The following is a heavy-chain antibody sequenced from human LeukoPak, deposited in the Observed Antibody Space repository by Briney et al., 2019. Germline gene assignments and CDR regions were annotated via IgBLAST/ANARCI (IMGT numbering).Heavy chain of an antibody. CDR3: AKDSGNPGSFDY. V-gene: IGHV3-30*18. J-gene: IGHJ4*02. CDR1: GFTFNCYG. Sequence: GGSLRLSCAASGFTFNCYGIHWVRQAPGKGLEGVEVISYDGSNKYFADSVKGRFTISRDKSKNTLYLQMNSLRTEDTAVYYCAKDSGNPGSFDYWGQGTLVTVSS. D-gene: IGHD1-26*01. CDR2: ISYDGSNK.